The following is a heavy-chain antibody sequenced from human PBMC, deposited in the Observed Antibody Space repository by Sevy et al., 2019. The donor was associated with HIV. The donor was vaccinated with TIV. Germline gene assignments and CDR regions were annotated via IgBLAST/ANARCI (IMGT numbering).Heavy chain of an antibody. Sequence: GGSLRLSCAASGFTFSNYGMHWVRQAPGKGLEWVAVIWNDGSNKYYADSVKGRFTISRDNSKNTLYLQMNSLRVEDTAVYFCARGGDFNDRSAKRDFDHWGQRPLDTVSS. V-gene: IGHV3-33*01. CDR1: GFTFSNYG. J-gene: IGHJ4*02. CDR3: ARGGDFNDRSAKRDFDH. CDR2: IWNDGSNK. D-gene: IGHD3-22*01.